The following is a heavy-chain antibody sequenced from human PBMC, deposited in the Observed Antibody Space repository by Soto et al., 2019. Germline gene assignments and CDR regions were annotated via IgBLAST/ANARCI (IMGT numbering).Heavy chain of an antibody. CDR3: ARRSSSWYCDY. D-gene: IGHD6-13*01. CDR2: ISGSGDST. V-gene: IGHV3-23*01. CDR1: GFTFSSYA. Sequence: EVQLLESGGGLVQPGGSLRLSCAASGFTFSSYAMNWVRQAPGKGLEWVSVISGSGDSTYYADSVKGRFTISRDNSKNTLYLQMNSLRAEDTAVYYWARRSSSWYCDYWGQGTLVTVSS. J-gene: IGHJ4*02.